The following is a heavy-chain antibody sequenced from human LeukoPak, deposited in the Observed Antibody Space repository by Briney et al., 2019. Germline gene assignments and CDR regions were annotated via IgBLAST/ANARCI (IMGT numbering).Heavy chain of an antibody. CDR1: GYTFTSYG. Sequence: ASVKVSCKASGYTFTSYGISWVRQAPGQGLEWMGWISAYNGNTNYAQKLQGRVTMTTDTSTSTAYMELRSLRSDDTAVYYCARLTRLGYGDYVEYFQHWGQGTLVTVSS. CDR2: ISAYNGNT. D-gene: IGHD4-17*01. CDR3: ARLTRLGYGDYVEYFQH. V-gene: IGHV1-18*01. J-gene: IGHJ1*01.